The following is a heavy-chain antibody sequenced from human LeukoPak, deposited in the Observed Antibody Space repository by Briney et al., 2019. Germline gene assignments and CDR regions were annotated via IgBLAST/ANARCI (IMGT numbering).Heavy chain of an antibody. D-gene: IGHD5-18*01. CDR3: AKDRSYHYFDY. CDR2: IRYDGSEK. J-gene: IGHJ4*02. Sequence: PGGSLRLSWAASGFTFSTYGMHWVRQAPGKGLEWVAFIRYDGSEKYSTDSVKGRFTISRDNSKNTLYLRMNSLTAEDTAVYYCAKDRSYHYFDYWGQGTLVTVSS. V-gene: IGHV3-30*02. CDR1: GFTFSTYG.